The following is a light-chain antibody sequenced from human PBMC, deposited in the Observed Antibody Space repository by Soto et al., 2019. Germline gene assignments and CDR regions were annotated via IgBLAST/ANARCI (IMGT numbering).Light chain of an antibody. V-gene: IGKV3-15*01. J-gene: IGKJ4*01. CDR1: QSIGLA. Sequence: EIGMTQSAATLSGSAGERATLSCRASQSIGLAIAWYQHKPGQVPRLLIYGASTRATGMPARFSGSGSGTEFNLIISSLQSEDFAVYYCQQYNKWPLTFGGGTKVDIK. CDR2: GAS. CDR3: QQYNKWPLT.